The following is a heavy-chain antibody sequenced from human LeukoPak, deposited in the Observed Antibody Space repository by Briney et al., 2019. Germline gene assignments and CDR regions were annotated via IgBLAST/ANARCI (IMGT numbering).Heavy chain of an antibody. Sequence: GGSLRLSCAASGFTFSSYAMHWVRQAPGKGLEWVANIRQDETERFYVDSVRGRLTISRDNARNSLYLQMNRLRGDDTAVYYCARGGDSSSKYPLAFWGQGTLVAVSS. CDR1: GFTFSSYA. CDR3: ARGGDSSSKYPLAF. D-gene: IGHD6-13*01. J-gene: IGHJ4*02. V-gene: IGHV3-7*01. CDR2: IRQDETER.